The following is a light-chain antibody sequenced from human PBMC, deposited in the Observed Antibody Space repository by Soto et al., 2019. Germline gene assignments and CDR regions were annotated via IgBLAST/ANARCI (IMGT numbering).Light chain of an antibody. J-gene: IGKJ5*01. CDR3: QQYGGSFLT. V-gene: IGKV3-20*01. CDR2: AAS. Sequence: EIVLTQSPGTLSLSPGERATPSCRASQSVDSNYLAWYQQNPGQAPRLLIYAASSRATGIPDRFSGGGSGTDFTLTISRLEPEDFAVYYCQQYGGSFLTFGQGTRLEIK. CDR1: QSVDSNY.